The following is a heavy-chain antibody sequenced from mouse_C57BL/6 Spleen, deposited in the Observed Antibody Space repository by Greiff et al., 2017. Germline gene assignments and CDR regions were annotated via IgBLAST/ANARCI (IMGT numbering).Heavy chain of an antibody. Sequence: QVQLQQPGAELVKPGASVKMSCKASGYTFTSYWITWVKQRPGQGLEWIGDIYPGSGSTNYNEKFKSKATLTVDTSSSTAYMQLSSLTSEDSAVYYCAREYYGSSDAMDYWGQGTSVTVSS. V-gene: IGHV1-55*01. J-gene: IGHJ4*01. CDR2: IYPGSGST. CDR1: GYTFTSYW. CDR3: AREYYGSSDAMDY. D-gene: IGHD1-1*01.